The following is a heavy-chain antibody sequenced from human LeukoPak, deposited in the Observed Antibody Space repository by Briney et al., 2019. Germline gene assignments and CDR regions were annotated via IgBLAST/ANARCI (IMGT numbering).Heavy chain of an antibody. Sequence: GGSLRLSCGASGFTFSSYSMNWVRPAPGKGLEWVSSISSSSSYIYYADSVKGRFTISRDNAKNSLYLQMNSLRAEDTAVYYCARDLSGSYYLDGYFDYWGQGTLVTVSS. J-gene: IGHJ4*02. CDR3: ARDLSGSYYLDGYFDY. D-gene: IGHD1-26*01. CDR1: GFTFSSYS. CDR2: ISSSSSYI. V-gene: IGHV3-21*01.